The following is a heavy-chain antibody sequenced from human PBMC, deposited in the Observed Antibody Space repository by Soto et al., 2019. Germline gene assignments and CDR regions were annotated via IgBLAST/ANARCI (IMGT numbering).Heavy chain of an antibody. D-gene: IGHD5-12*01. V-gene: IGHV1-69*15. J-gene: IGHJ4*02. CDR2: IIPMFDTA. CDR3: AIDVGSGMATIVGWDS. Sequence: QVQLVQSGAEVKKPGSSVKVSCKVSGGTFSTFAITWVRQAPGQGLEWMGKIIPMFDTANYAQKFQGRVTITADESTSTAYMDLSSLRSEDTAVYYCAIDVGSGMATIVGWDSWGQGTLVTVSS. CDR1: GGTFSTFA.